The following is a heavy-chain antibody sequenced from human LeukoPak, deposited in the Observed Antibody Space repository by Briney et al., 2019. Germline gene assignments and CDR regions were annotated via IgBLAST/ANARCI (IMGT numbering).Heavy chain of an antibody. Sequence: GGSLRLSCAASGSTFSDSATHWVRQASGKGREWHGRIRSKDNNYATTYAKSENGRFTISRDDSKNTAYLQMNCLKTEDTALYYCNSRGDGYNNFDYWGQGTLVTVSS. V-gene: IGHV3-73*01. CDR1: GSTFSDSA. CDR2: IRSKDNNYAT. J-gene: IGHJ4*02. CDR3: NSRGDGYNNFDY. D-gene: IGHD5-24*01.